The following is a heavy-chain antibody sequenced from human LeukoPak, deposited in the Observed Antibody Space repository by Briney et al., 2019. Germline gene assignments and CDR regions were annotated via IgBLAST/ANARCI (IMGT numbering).Heavy chain of an antibody. V-gene: IGHV4-34*01. J-gene: IGHJ5*02. CDR2: INHSGTT. CDR1: GGSFSGYY. D-gene: IGHD6-19*01. Sequence: SETLSLTCAVYGGSFSGYYWSWIRQPPGKGLEWIGEINHSGTTNYGSSLKSRVTMSVDTSKNQFSLILTSVSAADTAVYYCARGLRDTSGWWGWFDPWGQGTLVTVSS. CDR3: ARGLRDTSGWWGWFDP.